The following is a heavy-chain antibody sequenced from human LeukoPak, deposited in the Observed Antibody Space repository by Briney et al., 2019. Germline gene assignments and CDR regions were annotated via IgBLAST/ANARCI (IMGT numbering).Heavy chain of an antibody. CDR1: GFTFSSYG. D-gene: IGHD2-15*01. V-gene: IGHV3-30*03. CDR3: ARGATPWVLFDY. Sequence: GGSLRLSCAASGFTFSSYGMHWVRQAPGKGLEWVAVISYDGSNKYYVDSVKGRFTISRDNSKNTLYLQMNNLRAEDTAVYYCARGATPWVLFDYWGQGTLVTVSS. J-gene: IGHJ4*02. CDR2: ISYDGSNK.